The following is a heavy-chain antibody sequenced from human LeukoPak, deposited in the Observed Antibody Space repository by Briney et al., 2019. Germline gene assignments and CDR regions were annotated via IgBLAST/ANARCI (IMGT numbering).Heavy chain of an antibody. CDR3: ARYYGTGTYKY. CDR1: GFSFSTLGVG. Sequence: SGPTLVNPTQTLTLTYTFSGFSFSTLGVGVGWLRQSPGKTLEWLALIKWDDDQSSNPSLTNRLSISKDTSKDQVVLTITNMDPEDTATYYCARYYGTGTYKYWGQGILVTVSS. J-gene: IGHJ4*02. D-gene: IGHD3-10*01. CDR2: IKWDDDQ. V-gene: IGHV2-5*02.